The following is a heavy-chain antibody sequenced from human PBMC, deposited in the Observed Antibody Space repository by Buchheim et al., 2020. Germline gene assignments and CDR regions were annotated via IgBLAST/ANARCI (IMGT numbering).Heavy chain of an antibody. J-gene: IGHJ5*02. CDR2: ISSSSSYI. D-gene: IGHD3-3*02. CDR1: GFTFSSYS. Sequence: EVQLVESGGGLVKPGGSLRLSCAASGFTFSSYSMNWVRQAPGKGLEWVSSISSSSSYIYYADSVKGRLTISRDNAKNSLYLQMNSLRAEDTAVYYCARDRQFWSGYNWFDPWGQGTL. V-gene: IGHV3-21*01. CDR3: ARDRQFWSGYNWFDP.